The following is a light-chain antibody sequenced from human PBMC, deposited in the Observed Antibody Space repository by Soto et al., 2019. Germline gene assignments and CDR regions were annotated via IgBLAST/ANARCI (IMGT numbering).Light chain of an antibody. V-gene: IGLV2-8*01. CDR2: EVT. CDR1: SSDVGAYNY. CDR3: TSYVGNNIWV. Sequence: QSALTQPSSASGSPGQSVTISCTGTSSDVGAYNYVSWYQQYPGKAPKLMIYEVTKRPSGVPDRFSGSKSGNTASLTVSGLQAEDEADYYCTSYVGNNIWVFGGGTKLTVL. J-gene: IGLJ3*02.